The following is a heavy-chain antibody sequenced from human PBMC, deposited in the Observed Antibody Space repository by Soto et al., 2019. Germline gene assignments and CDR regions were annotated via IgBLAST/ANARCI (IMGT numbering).Heavy chain of an antibody. V-gene: IGHV3-23*01. CDR1: GFTSNSYA. CDR3: AKDRITYSSGWFGY. D-gene: IGHD6-19*01. CDR2: ISGSGGST. J-gene: IGHJ4*02. Sequence: PGGSLRLSCAVSGFTSNSYAMSWVRQAPGKGLEWVSAISGSGGSTYYADSVKGRFTISRDNSKNTLYLQMNSLRAEDTAVYYCAKDRITYSSGWFGYWGQGTLVTVSS.